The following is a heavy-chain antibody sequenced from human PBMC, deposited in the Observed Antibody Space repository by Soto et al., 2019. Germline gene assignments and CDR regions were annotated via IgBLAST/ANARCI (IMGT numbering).Heavy chain of an antibody. J-gene: IGHJ4*02. CDR1: GGTFSSYR. CDR2: IVPIYRTA. V-gene: IGHV1-69*13. D-gene: IGHD6-13*01. Sequence: ASVKVSCKASGGTFSSYRINWLRQAPGQGLEWVGGIVPIYRTADYAQKFQGRVTITADESARTSYMELRSLKSQDTAVYYCVRDSGAKLSSSWGQGTLVTVSS. CDR3: VRDSGAKLSSS.